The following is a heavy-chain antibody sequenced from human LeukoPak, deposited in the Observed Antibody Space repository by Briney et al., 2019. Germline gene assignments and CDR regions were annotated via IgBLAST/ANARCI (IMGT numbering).Heavy chain of an antibody. CDR2: ISYDGSNK. Sequence: GGSLRLSCAASGFTFSSYAMHWVRQAPGKGLEWVAVISYDGSNKYYADSVKGRFTISRDNSKNTLYLQMNSLRAEDTAVYYCASSLTSGWYRDGAFDIWGQGTMVTVSS. CDR3: ASSLTSGWYRDGAFDI. D-gene: IGHD6-19*01. CDR1: GFTFSSYA. J-gene: IGHJ3*02. V-gene: IGHV3-30-3*01.